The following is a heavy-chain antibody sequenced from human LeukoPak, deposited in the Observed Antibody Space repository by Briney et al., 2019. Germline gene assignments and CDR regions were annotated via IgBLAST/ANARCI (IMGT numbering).Heavy chain of an antibody. CDR3: ASNTGSDSTGYVY. D-gene: IGHD3-22*01. V-gene: IGHV1-18*01. Sequence: ASVKVSFKASGYTFINYGITWVRQAPGQGLEWMGWISVYSGNTDYAQKLQGRVTVTTDTSTSTAYMELRSLRSDDTAVYYCASNTGSDSTGYVYWGQGTLLTVSS. CDR1: GYTFINYG. CDR2: ISVYSGNT. J-gene: IGHJ4*02.